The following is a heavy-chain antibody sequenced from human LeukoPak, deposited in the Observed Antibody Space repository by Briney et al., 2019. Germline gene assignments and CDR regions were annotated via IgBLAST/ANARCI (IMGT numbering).Heavy chain of an antibody. D-gene: IGHD5-12*01. V-gene: IGHV4-30-2*01. Sequence: SETLSLTCAVSGGSISSGGYSWSWIRQPPGKGLEWIGYIYHSGSTCYNPSLKSRVTISVDRSKNQFSLKLSSVTAADTAVYYCARVDIVATIIDYWGQGTLVTVSS. CDR2: IYHSGST. CDR3: ARVDIVATIIDY. CDR1: GGSISSGGYS. J-gene: IGHJ4*02.